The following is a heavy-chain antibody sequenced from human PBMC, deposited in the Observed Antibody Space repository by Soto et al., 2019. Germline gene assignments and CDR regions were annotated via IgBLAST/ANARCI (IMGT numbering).Heavy chain of an antibody. CDR1: GDSVSSNSAA. Sequence: SQTLSLTCVISGDSVSSNSAAWSWIRQSPSGGLEWLGRTYYRSQWYYDYALSLKSRMTINPDTSKNQVSLQMNSVTPEDTAVYFCARVSSPIGYFDSLGQGTLVTVSS. J-gene: IGHJ4*02. CDR2: TYYRSQWYY. D-gene: IGHD3-22*01. V-gene: IGHV6-1*01. CDR3: ARVSSPIGYFDS.